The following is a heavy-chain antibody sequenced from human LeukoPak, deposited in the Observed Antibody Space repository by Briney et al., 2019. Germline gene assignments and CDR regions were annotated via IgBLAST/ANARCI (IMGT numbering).Heavy chain of an antibody. CDR3: ARSRGIQLWLQGNYFDY. CDR1: GYTFTSYY. CDR2: INPSGGST. D-gene: IGHD5-18*01. V-gene: IGHV1-46*01. J-gene: IGHJ4*02. Sequence: ASVKVSCKASGYTFTSYYMHWVRQAPGQGLEWMGIINPSGGSTSYAQKFQGRVTMTRDTSTSTVYMELSSLRSEDTAVYYCARSRGIQLWLQGNYFDYWGQGTLVTVSS.